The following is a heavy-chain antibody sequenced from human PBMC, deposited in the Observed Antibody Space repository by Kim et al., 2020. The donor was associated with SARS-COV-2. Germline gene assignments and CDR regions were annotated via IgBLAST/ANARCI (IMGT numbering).Heavy chain of an antibody. V-gene: IGHV5-10-1*01. J-gene: IGHJ3*02. D-gene: IGHD2-2*01. Sequence: GESLKISCKGSGYSFTSYWISWVRQMPGKGLEWMGRIDPSDSYTNYSPSFQGHVTISADKSISTAYPQWSSLKASDTAMYYCARRREYQLLSYTGYLMSDAFDIWGQGTMVTVSS. CDR3: ARRREYQLLSYTGYLMSDAFDI. CDR1: GYSFTSYW. CDR2: IDPSDSYT.